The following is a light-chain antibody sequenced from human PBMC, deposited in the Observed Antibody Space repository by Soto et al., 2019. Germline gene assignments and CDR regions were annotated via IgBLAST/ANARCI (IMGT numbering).Light chain of an antibody. CDR1: QSVSSN. Sequence: EIVLTQSPGTLSLSPGERATLSCRASQSVSSNLAWYQQKPGQAPRTVIYGASIRATGIPDRFSGSGSGTDFTLTISSLEPEDFAVYYCQQRSNWPPITFGQGTRLEIK. J-gene: IGKJ5*01. CDR3: QQRSNWPPIT. CDR2: GAS. V-gene: IGKV3-11*01.